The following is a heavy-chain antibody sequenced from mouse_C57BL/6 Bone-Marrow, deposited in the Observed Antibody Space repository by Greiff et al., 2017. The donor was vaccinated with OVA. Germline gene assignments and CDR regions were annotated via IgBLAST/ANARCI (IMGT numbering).Heavy chain of an antibody. V-gene: IGHV5-17*01. J-gene: IGHJ2*01. Sequence: DVKLVESGGGLVKPGGSLKLSCAASGFTFSDYGMHWVRQAPEKGLEWVAYISSGSSTIYYADTVKGRFTISRDNAKNTLFLQMTSLRSEDTAMYYCARTRTSGLYFDYWGQGTTLTVSS. CDR1: GFTFSDYG. CDR3: ARTRTSGLYFDY. CDR2: ISSGSSTI.